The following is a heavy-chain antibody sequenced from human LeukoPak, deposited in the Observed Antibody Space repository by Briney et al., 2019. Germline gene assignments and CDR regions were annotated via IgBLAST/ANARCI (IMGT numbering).Heavy chain of an antibody. CDR3: ARDREMVRGVIIRDPLWFDP. CDR1: GFTFSSYA. D-gene: IGHD3-10*01. CDR2: ISYDGSNK. J-gene: IGHJ5*02. V-gene: IGHV3-30-3*01. Sequence: GSLRLSCAASGFTFSSYAMHWVRQAPGKGLEWVAVISYDGSNKYYADSVKGRFTISRDNSKNTLYLQMNSLRAEDTAVYYCARDREMVRGVIIRDPLWFDPWGQGTLVTVSS.